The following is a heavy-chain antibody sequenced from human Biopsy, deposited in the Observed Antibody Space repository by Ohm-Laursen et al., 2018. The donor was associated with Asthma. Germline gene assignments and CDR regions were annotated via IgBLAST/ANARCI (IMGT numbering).Heavy chain of an antibody. CDR3: ARDVGINADPGHWSFNL. CDR2: MSYDGSIK. V-gene: IGHV3-33*05. Sequence: RSLRLSCTATGFTFSSYGMDWVRQAPGKGLEWVALMSYDGSIKDYADSVKGRFTISRDNSMNTLYLHMNSLRVEDTAVYYCARDVGINADPGHWSFNLWGPGTQVTVSS. J-gene: IGHJ2*01. CDR1: GFTFSSYG. D-gene: IGHD2-8*01.